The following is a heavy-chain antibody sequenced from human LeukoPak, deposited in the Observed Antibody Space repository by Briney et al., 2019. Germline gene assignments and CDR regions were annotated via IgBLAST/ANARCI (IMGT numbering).Heavy chain of an antibody. J-gene: IGHJ4*02. CDR1: GFTFSIYW. Sequence: GESLRLSCAASGFTFSIYWMSWVRQAPGKGLEWVANIKQDGNEKYYVDSVKGRFTISRDNAKNSLYLQMNSLRAEDTAVYYCAITGGSSGWYSPALLKYYFDYWGQGTLVTVSS. CDR3: AITGGSSGWYSPALLKYYFDY. CDR2: IKQDGNEK. D-gene: IGHD6-19*01. V-gene: IGHV3-7*01.